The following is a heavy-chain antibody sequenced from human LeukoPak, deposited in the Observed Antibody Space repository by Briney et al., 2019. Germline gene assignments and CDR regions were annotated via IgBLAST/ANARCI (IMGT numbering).Heavy chain of an antibody. CDR1: EFTFSNYD. CDR2: IWYDGSNH. J-gene: IGHJ6*02. Sequence: GGSLRLSCAASEFTFSNYDMHWVRQAPGKGLEWVALIWYDGSNHYYADSVKGRFIISRDNSKNTLYLQLNSLRVEDTAVYYCSRVPKGDPYGMDVWGQGTTAIVSS. V-gene: IGHV3-33*01. D-gene: IGHD3-16*01. CDR3: SRVPKGDPYGMDV.